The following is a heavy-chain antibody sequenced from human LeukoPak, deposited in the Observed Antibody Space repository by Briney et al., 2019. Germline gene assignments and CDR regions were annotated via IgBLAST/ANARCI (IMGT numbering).Heavy chain of an antibody. Sequence: GGSLRLSCAASGFTFSSYWMSWVHQAPGKWLEWVANIMQDGSEKYYVDSVKGRFTISRDNAKNSLYLQMNSLRAEDTAVYYCARGRSGGRCLDDWSQGTLVTLSS. CDR3: ARGRSGGRCLDD. D-gene: IGHD2-15*01. CDR1: GFTFSSYW. J-gene: IGHJ4*02. CDR2: IMQDGSEK. V-gene: IGHV3-7*01.